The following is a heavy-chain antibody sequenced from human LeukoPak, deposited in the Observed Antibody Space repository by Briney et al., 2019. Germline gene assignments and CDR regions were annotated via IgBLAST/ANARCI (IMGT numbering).Heavy chain of an antibody. D-gene: IGHD5-18*01. Sequence: GGPLSLSCAASGFTLSIYATHGVPDAPREGGEWVAFILSGGSQKSYAVSEKGRFAISRDNLKNTLSLKIKSLRPGDSAVYSCAKDQGPYSTPCPWGQGTVVTVSS. CDR2: ILSGGSQK. CDR3: AKDQGPYSTPCP. V-gene: IGHV3-30*02. CDR1: GFTLSIYA. J-gene: IGHJ5*02.